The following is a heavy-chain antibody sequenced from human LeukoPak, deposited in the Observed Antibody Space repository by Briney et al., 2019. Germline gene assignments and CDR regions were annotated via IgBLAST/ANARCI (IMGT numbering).Heavy chain of an antibody. CDR1: GYSFTSYW. CDR3: ARVGQLRQYYFDY. J-gene: IGHJ4*02. CDR2: IYPGDSDT. V-gene: IGHV5-51*01. Sequence: GESLKISCKGSGYSFTSYWIGWVRQMPGKGLEWMGIIYPGDSDTRYSPSFQGQVTISADKSISTAYLRWSSLKASDTAMYYCARVGQLRQYYFDYWGQGTLVTVSS. D-gene: IGHD3-3*01.